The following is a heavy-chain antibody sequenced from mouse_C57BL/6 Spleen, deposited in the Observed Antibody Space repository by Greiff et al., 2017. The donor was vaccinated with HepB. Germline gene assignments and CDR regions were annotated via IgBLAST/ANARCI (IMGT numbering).Heavy chain of an antibody. Sequence: QVQLQRSGPGLVQPSQRLSITCTVSGFSLTSYGVHWVRQSPGKGLEWLGVIWSGGSTDYNAAFISRLSISKDNSKSQVFFKMNSLQADDTAIYYCARKTDYFDYWGQGTTLTVSS. V-gene: IGHV2-2*01. CDR3: ARKTDYFDY. CDR2: IWSGGST. D-gene: IGHD4-1*01. CDR1: GFSLTSYG. J-gene: IGHJ2*01.